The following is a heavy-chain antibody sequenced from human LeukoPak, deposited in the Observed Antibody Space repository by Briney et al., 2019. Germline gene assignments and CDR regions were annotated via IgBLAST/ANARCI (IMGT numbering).Heavy chain of an antibody. CDR2: INHSRST. J-gene: IGHJ4*02. CDR3: ARGLVRGVRKRPFDY. D-gene: IGHD3-10*02. V-gene: IGHV4-34*01. Sequence: NPSETLSLTCAVYGGSFSGYYWSWIRQPPGKGLEWIGEINHSRSTNYNPSLKSRVTISVDTSKNQFSLKLSSVTAADTAVYYCARGLVRGVRKRPFDYWGQGTLVTVSS. CDR1: GGSFSGYY.